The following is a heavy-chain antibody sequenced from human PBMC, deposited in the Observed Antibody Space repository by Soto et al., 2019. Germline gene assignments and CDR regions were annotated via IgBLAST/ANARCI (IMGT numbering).Heavy chain of an antibody. V-gene: IGHV4-4*07. D-gene: IGHD5-12*01. J-gene: IGHJ4*02. CDR3: ARERRDGYNFGIPSYYFDY. CDR1: GGSISSYY. Sequence: SETLSLTCTVSGGSISSYYWSWIRQPAGKGLEWIGRIYTSGSTNYNPSLKSRVTMSVDTSKNQFSLKLSSVTAADTAVYYCARERRDGYNFGIPSYYFDYWGQGTLVTVSS. CDR2: IYTSGST.